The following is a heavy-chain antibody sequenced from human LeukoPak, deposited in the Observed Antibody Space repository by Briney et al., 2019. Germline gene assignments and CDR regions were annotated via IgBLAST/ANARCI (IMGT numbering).Heavy chain of an antibody. V-gene: IGHV1-18*01. CDR2: ISGYNGNT. CDR3: ARDPTRYASTTVVASNFDY. D-gene: IGHD4-23*01. Sequence: GASVKVSCKASGYTFTSYGISWVRQAPGQALEWMGWISGYNGNTNHAQKLQGRVTMTTDTSTSTAYMELRSLRSDDTAVYYCARDPTRYASTTVVASNFDYWGQGTLVTVSS. J-gene: IGHJ4*02. CDR1: GYTFTSYG.